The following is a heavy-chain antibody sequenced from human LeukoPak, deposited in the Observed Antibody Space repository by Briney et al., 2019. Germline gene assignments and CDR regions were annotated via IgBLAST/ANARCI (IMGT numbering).Heavy chain of an antibody. V-gene: IGHV4-31*03. J-gene: IGHJ4*02. CDR1: GGSISSGGYY. D-gene: IGHD5-12*01. Sequence: PSETLSLTCTVSGGSISSGGYYWSWIRQHPGKGLEWIGYIYYSGSTYYNPSIKGRITISVDTSKNQFSLKLSSVTAADTAVYYCARVSSRGYDFDYWGQGTLVTVSS. CDR3: ARVSSRGYDFDY. CDR2: IYYSGST.